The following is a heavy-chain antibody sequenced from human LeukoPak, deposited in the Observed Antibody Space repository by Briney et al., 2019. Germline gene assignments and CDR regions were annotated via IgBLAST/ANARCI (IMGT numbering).Heavy chain of an antibody. V-gene: IGHV4-4*07. CDR3: ARDPGKRFDY. CDR1: GGSISSYY. CDR2: IYTSGNT. Sequence: SETLSLTCTVSGGSISSYYWSWVRQPAGKGLEWIGRIYTSGNTNYNPSLKGRVTMSVDTSKNQFSLNLSSVTAADTAVYYCARDPGKRFDYWGQGTLVTVSS. J-gene: IGHJ4*02.